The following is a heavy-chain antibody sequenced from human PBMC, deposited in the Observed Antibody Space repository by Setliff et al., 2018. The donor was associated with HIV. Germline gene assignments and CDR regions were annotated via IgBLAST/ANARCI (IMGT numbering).Heavy chain of an antibody. D-gene: IGHD3-10*01. CDR2: INPAGNPT. Sequence: ASVKVSCKASGYTFTSYGISWVRQAPGQGLEWMGIINPAGNPTSYAQKFQGWITMTRDTSISTAYMELSRLRSEDTAVYYCATLEIITPYYYYGMDVWGQGTTVTVSS. CDR3: ATLEIITPYYYYGMDV. V-gene: IGHV1-2*04. CDR1: GYTFTSYG. J-gene: IGHJ6*02.